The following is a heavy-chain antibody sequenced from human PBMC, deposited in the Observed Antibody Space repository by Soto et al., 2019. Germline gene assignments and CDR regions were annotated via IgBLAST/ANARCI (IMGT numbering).Heavy chain of an antibody. CDR1: GFPFSKAW. V-gene: IGHV3-15*07. D-gene: IGHD2-15*01. J-gene: IGHJ6*02. CDR3: TTGSVEGV. CDR2: IKTSADGGAT. Sequence: GGSLRLSCAASGFPFSKAWMNWVRQAPGEGLEWVGRIKTSADGGATDYAAPVQGRFTISRDDSKNALYLHMNSLKTEDTAVYYCTTGSVEGVWGQGTTVTVSS.